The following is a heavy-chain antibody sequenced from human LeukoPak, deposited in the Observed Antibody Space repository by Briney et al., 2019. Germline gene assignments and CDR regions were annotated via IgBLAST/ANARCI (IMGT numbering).Heavy chain of an antibody. Sequence: PSETLSLTCAVYGGSFSGYYWSWIRQPPGKGLEWIGYIYYSGSTNYNPSLKSRVTISVDTSKNQFSLKLSSVTAADTAVYYCASLLGGNWFDPWGQGTLVTVSS. CDR1: GGSFSGYY. V-gene: IGHV4-59*08. CDR3: ASLLGGNWFDP. CDR2: IYYSGST. J-gene: IGHJ5*02.